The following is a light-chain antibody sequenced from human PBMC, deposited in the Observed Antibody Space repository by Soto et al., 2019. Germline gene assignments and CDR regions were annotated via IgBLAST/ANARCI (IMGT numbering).Light chain of an antibody. Sequence: IVLTQSPGTLSVSPGESATLSCRASQSVSSKLAWYRQARGQPPRLLIYDASTRATDTPARFSGSGSGTDFTLTIPGVEPADFAVYYCQHYGASVAAFGPGTQVEV. CDR1: QSVSSK. J-gene: IGKJ1*01. CDR3: QHYGASVAA. V-gene: IGKV3-20*01. CDR2: DAS.